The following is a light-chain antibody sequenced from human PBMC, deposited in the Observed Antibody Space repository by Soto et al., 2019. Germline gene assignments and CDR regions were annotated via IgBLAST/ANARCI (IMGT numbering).Light chain of an antibody. V-gene: IGLV2-14*01. CDR3: LSHTGSRTL. CDR1: SSDVGDYNY. Sequence: QSVLTQPASVSGSPGQSITISCTGASSDVGDYNYVSWYQEHPGQVPKLIIFEVTPRPSGVSDRFSGSRSGNTASLTISGLQAEDEADYYCLSHTGSRTLFGGGTKVTVL. CDR2: EVT. J-gene: IGLJ3*02.